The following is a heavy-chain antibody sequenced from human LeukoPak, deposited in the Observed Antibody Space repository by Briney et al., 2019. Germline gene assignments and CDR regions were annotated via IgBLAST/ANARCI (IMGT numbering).Heavy chain of an antibody. J-gene: IGHJ5*02. V-gene: IGHV3-23*01. CDR2: ISGSGEST. D-gene: IGHD5-12*01. Sequence: QTGGSLRLSCAASGFTFISYAMSWVRQAPGKGLEWVSTISGSGESTYADSVKGRFTISRDNSKNTLHLQMNSLRAEDTAVYYCAKLGGRYSGWFDPWGQGTLVIVSS. CDR1: GFTFISYA. CDR3: AKLGGRYSGWFDP.